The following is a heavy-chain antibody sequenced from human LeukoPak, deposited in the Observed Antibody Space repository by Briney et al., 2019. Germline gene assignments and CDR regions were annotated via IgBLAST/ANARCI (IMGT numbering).Heavy chain of an antibody. J-gene: IGHJ5*02. D-gene: IGHD4/OR15-4a*01. V-gene: IGHV3-74*03. CDR2: SKYDGTTT. Sequence: GGSLRLSCTASGFTLSAYWMSWVRQAPGKGLVWVARSKYDGTTTTYADFVKGRFTISRDNPKNTLYLQMNSLRADDTAVYYCAKSDYFDPWGQGTVVTVSS. CDR1: GFTLSAYW. CDR3: AKSDYFDP.